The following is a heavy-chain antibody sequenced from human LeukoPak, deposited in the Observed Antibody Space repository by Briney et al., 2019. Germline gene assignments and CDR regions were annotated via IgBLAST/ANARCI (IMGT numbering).Heavy chain of an antibody. CDR2: ISYDGSNK. CDR3: AKADYGDYDWFDP. J-gene: IGHJ5*02. Sequence: GGSLRLSCAASGFTFSSYAMHWVRQAPGKGLEWVAVISYDGSNKYYADSVKGRFTISRDNSKNTLYLQMNSLRAEDTAVYYCAKADYGDYDWFDPWGQGTLVTVSS. V-gene: IGHV3-30-3*01. D-gene: IGHD4-17*01. CDR1: GFTFSSYA.